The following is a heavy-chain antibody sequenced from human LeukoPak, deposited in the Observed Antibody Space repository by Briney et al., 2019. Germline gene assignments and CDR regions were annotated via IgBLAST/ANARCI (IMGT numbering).Heavy chain of an antibody. D-gene: IGHD2-21*02. J-gene: IGHJ3*02. CDR2: IYHSGST. Sequence: PSQTLSLTCAVSGGSISSGGYSWSWIRQPPGKGLEWIGYIYHSGSTYYNPSLKSRVTISVDRSKNQFSLKLSSVTAADTAVYYCARDRSVTAPTRGAFDIWGQGTMVTVSS. V-gene: IGHV4-30-2*01. CDR3: ARDRSVTAPTRGAFDI. CDR1: GGSISSGGYS.